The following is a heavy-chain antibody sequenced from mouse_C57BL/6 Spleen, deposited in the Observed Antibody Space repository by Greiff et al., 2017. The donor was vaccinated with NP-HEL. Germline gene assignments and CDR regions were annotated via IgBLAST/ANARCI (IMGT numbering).Heavy chain of an antibody. J-gene: IGHJ3*01. CDR1: EYEFPSHD. CDR3: ARPHGYGGFAY. CDR2: INSDGGST. Sequence: DVHLVESGGGLVQPGESLKLSCESNEYEFPSHDMSWVRKTPEKRLELVAAINSDGGSTYYPDTMERRFIISRDNNKKTLYLQMRSLRSEDAALYFCARPHGYGGFAYWGQGTLVTVSA. D-gene: IGHD2-2*01. V-gene: IGHV5-2*01.